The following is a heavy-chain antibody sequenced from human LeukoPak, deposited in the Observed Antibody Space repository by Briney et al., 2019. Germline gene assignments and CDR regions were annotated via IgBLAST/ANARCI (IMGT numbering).Heavy chain of an antibody. Sequence: TGGSLRLSCAASGFTFSSYGMHWVRQAPGKGLEWVAVIWYDGSNKYYADSVKGRFTISRDNSKNTLYLQMNSLRAEDTAVYYCTAASGWDLDYWGQGTLVTVSS. J-gene: IGHJ4*02. CDR3: TAASGWDLDY. CDR2: IWYDGSNK. V-gene: IGHV3-33*01. CDR1: GFTFSSYG. D-gene: IGHD6-19*01.